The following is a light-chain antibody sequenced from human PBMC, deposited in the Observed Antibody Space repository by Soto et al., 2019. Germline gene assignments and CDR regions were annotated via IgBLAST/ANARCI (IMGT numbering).Light chain of an antibody. Sequence: EIVMTQSPATLSLSPGERATLSCRASQSVSSNLAWYQQKPGQAPRLLIYGASTRATGIPARFSGSGSGTEFTLTICSLQSEDFAVYYCQKGITFGQGTRLEIK. CDR2: GAS. V-gene: IGKV3-15*01. CDR1: QSVSSN. CDR3: QKGIT. J-gene: IGKJ5*01.